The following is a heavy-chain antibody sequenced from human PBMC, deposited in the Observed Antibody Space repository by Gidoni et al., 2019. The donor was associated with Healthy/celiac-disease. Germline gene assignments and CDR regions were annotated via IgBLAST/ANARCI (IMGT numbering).Heavy chain of an antibody. V-gene: IGHV3-30*01. CDR3: ARDLGAAAGLVDY. CDR1: GFTFSSYA. J-gene: IGHJ4*02. CDR2: ISYDGSNK. Sequence: QVQLVESGGGVVQPGRSLRLSCAASGFTFSSYAMHWVRQAPGKGLEWVAVISYDGSNKYYADSVKGRFTISRDNSKNTLYLQMNSLRAEDTAVYYCARDLGAAAGLVDYWGQGTLVTVSS. D-gene: IGHD6-13*01.